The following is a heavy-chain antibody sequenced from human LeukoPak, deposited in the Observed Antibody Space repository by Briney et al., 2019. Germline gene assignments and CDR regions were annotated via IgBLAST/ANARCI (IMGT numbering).Heavy chain of an antibody. CDR1: SGSISSCGYS. V-gene: IGHV4-30-2*01. Sequence: SQTLSLTCAVSSGSISSCGYSWSWIRQPPGKGLEWIGYIYHSGSTYYNPSLKSRVTISVDRSKNQFSLKLSSVTAADTAVYYCARRGYSGYDLFDYWGQGTLVTVSS. J-gene: IGHJ4*02. D-gene: IGHD5-12*01. CDR2: IYHSGST. CDR3: ARRGYSGYDLFDY.